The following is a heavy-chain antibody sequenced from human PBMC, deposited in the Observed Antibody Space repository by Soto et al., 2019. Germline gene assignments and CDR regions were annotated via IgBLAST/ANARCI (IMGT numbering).Heavy chain of an antibody. CDR3: ARGRDYLGGDFDY. V-gene: IGHV3-23*01. CDR1: GFSLSSYA. Sequence: LRLSCAASGFSLSSYAMTWVRQAPGKGLEWVSGITASGEKLYYADSVKGRFTVSRDNSKNTLYLQMNSLRAEDTAVYYCARGRDYLGGDFDYWGQGTLVTVSS. J-gene: IGHJ4*02. D-gene: IGHD3-16*01. CDR2: ITASGEKL.